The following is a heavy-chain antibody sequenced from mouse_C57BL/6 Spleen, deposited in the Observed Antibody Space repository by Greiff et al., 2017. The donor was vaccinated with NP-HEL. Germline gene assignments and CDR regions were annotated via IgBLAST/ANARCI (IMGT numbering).Heavy chain of an antibody. CDR2: IYPGDGDT. V-gene: IGHV1-82*01. Sequence: VQLQQSGPELVKPGAAVKISCKASGYAFSSSWMNWVKQRPGKGLEWIGRIYPGDGDTNYNGKFKGKATLTADKSSSTAYRQRSSLTSEDSAVYFCASYYDYGWFAYWGQGTLVTVSA. D-gene: IGHD2-4*01. J-gene: IGHJ3*01. CDR1: GYAFSSSW. CDR3: ASYYDYGWFAY.